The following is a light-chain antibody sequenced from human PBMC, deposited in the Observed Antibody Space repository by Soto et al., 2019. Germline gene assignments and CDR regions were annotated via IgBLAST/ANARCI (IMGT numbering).Light chain of an antibody. V-gene: IGLV3-21*04. Sequence: SYVLTQPPSVSVAPGKTANITCGGHNIGRKVVHWYQQKPGQAPVVVISYDSDRPSGIPERFSGSNSGDTATLTISRVEAGDEADYYCQVWDSSGHHDWVFGGGTKLTVL. CDR2: YDS. CDR1: NIGRKV. CDR3: QVWDSSGHHDWV. J-gene: IGLJ3*02.